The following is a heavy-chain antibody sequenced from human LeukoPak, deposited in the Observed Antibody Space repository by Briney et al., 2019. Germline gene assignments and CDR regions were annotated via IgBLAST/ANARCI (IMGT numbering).Heavy chain of an antibody. J-gene: IGHJ4*02. CDR3: ARDHPYYGSGSPPLGYFDY. CDR1: GGSISSSSYY. CDR2: IYYSGST. Sequence: PSETLSLTCTVSGGSISSSSYYWGWIRQPPGKGLEWIGSIYYSGSTYYNPSLKSRVTISVDTSKNQFSLKLSSVTAADTAVYYCARDHPYYGSGSPPLGYFDYWGQGTLVTVSS. V-gene: IGHV4-39*07. D-gene: IGHD3-10*01.